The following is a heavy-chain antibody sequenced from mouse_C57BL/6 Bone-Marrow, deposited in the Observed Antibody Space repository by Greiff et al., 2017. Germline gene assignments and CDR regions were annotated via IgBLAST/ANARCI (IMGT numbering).Heavy chain of an antibody. V-gene: IGHV1-62-2*01. Sequence: QVQLQQSGAELVKPGASVKLSCKASGYTFTEYTIHWVKQRSGQGLEWIGWFYPGSGSIKYNEKFKDKATLTADKSSSTAYMELSRLTSEDSAVYFCAGHEEGLRLRGCAMDDWGQGTSVTVSS. J-gene: IGHJ4*01. D-gene: IGHD3-2*02. CDR1: GYTFTEYT. CDR2: FYPGSGSI. CDR3: AGHEEGLRLRGCAMDD.